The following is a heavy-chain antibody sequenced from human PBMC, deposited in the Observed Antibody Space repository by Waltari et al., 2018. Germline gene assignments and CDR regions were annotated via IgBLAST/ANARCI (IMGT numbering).Heavy chain of an antibody. V-gene: IGHV1-69*13. CDR1: GGTFSSYA. D-gene: IGHD2-21*01. Sequence: QVQLVQSGAEVKKPGSSVKVSCKASGGTFSSYAISWVRQAPGQGLEWMGRIIPIFGTANYAQKFQGRVTITADKSTSTAYMELSSLRSEDTAVYYCASVNCGGDCYRDAFDIWGQGTMVTVSS. J-gene: IGHJ3*02. CDR3: ASVNCGGDCYRDAFDI. CDR2: IIPIFGTA.